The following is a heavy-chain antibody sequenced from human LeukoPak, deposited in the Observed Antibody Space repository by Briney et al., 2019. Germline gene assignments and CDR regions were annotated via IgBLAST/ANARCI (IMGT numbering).Heavy chain of an antibody. CDR1: GGSISSYS. Sequence: SETLSLTCSVSGGSISSYSWTCIRQPPGKGLEWIGFIDYSGSTNYNPSLKSRVTISVDTSKNQFSLKLSSVTAAETAVYYCATVTSRYYFDYWGQGTLVTVSS. D-gene: IGHD4-17*01. V-gene: IGHV4-59*13. CDR3: ATVTSRYYFDY. J-gene: IGHJ4*02. CDR2: IDYSGST.